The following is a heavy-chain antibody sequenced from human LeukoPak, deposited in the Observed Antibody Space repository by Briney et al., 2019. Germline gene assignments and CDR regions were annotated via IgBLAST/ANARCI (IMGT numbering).Heavy chain of an antibody. CDR3: ARDVDDAFDI. Sequence: PSETLSLTCTVSGGSISSYYWSWIRQPPGKGLEWIGYIYYSGSTNYNPSLKSRVTISVDTSKNQFSLKLGSVAAADTAVYYCARDVDDAFDIWGQGTMVTVSS. CDR1: GGSISSYY. J-gene: IGHJ3*02. D-gene: IGHD2-21*01. CDR2: IYYSGST. V-gene: IGHV4-59*01.